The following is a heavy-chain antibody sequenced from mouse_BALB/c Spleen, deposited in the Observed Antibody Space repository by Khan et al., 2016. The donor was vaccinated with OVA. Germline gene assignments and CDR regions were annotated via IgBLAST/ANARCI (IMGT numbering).Heavy chain of an antibody. CDR2: NFPGSVSI. J-gene: IGHJ3*01. CDR3: AREGYGGFAF. V-gene: IGHV1-9*01. D-gene: IGHD2-2*01. CDR1: GYTFSSYW. Sequence: QVQLKQSGGDLMKPGASVKISCKATGYTFSSYWIEWVKQRPGHGLEGIGQNFPGSVSINYNEKFKGQATFTADTSSNTAYMQLNSLTSEDSAIYYCAREGYGGFAFWGQGTLVTVSA.